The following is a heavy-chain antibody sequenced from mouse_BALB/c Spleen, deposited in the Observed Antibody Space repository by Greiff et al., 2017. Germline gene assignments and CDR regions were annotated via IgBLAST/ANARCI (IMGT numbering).Heavy chain of an antibody. D-gene: IGHD2-3*01. CDR3: ARGDGYYVHAMDY. CDR2: ISYSGST. V-gene: IGHV3-2*02. J-gene: IGHJ4*01. CDR1: GYSITSDYA. Sequence: EVQLQESGPGLVKPSQSLSLTCTVTGYSITSDYAWNWIRQFPGNKLEWMGYISYSGSTSYNPSLKSRTSITRDTSKNQFFLQLNSVTTEDTATYYCARGDGYYVHAMDYWGQGTSVTVSS.